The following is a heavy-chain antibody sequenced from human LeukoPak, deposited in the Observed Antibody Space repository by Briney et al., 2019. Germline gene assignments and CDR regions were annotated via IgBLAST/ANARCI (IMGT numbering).Heavy chain of an antibody. CDR2: ISYSGST. V-gene: IGHV4-59*01. D-gene: IGHD3-10*01. Sequence: SETLSLTFTVSGGSIRPYYWSWLPQSPGKGREGSGYISYSGSTKNNPSLKRRVTISVDTYKNQFSLKLTSVTAADTAVYYCAKEGAESFPDAFDIWGPGTLISVSS. CDR1: GGSIRPYY. CDR3: AKEGAESFPDAFDI. J-gene: IGHJ3*02.